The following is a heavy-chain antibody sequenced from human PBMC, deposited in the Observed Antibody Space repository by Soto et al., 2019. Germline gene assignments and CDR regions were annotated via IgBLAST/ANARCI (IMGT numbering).Heavy chain of an antibody. J-gene: IGHJ6*03. V-gene: IGHV3-64*01. Sequence: EVQLAESGGGLAQPGGSLRLSRAASGFTLSGYAMDWVRQAPGKGLEYVSGISSNGVGTYYANSVQGRFTISRDNSKNTVYLQMGSLRPEDMAVYYCARRARPDFYYMDVWGKGTTVTVS. CDR1: GFTLSGYA. CDR2: ISSNGVGT. D-gene: IGHD6-6*01. CDR3: ARRARPDFYYMDV.